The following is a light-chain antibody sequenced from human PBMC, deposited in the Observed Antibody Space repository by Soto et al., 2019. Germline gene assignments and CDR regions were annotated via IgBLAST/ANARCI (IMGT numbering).Light chain of an antibody. Sequence: DIQMTQSPSTLSASVGDRVTITCRASQSISNWLAWYQQKPGKAPKLLIYKASYLESGVPSRFSGSESGTEFTLTISSLQADDFATYYCEQYSTFPYTFGQGTKLEIK. CDR2: KAS. V-gene: IGKV1-5*03. J-gene: IGKJ2*01. CDR1: QSISNW. CDR3: EQYSTFPYT.